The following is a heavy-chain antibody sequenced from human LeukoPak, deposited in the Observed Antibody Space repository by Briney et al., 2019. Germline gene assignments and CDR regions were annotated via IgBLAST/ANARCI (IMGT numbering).Heavy chain of an antibody. Sequence: GASLKVSCEGSGYMFDVFYMHWVRQGPRQGLVWMGWIDPNNGETVYAQEFQGRVTMTRDTSIATAYMELTSLTFDDSAVYYCVTSGGLPSNTLSVWGQGTKVTVSS. J-gene: IGHJ3*01. CDR2: IDPNNGET. CDR3: VTSGGLPSNTLSV. V-gene: IGHV1-2*02. CDR1: GYMFDVFY. D-gene: IGHD2-15*01.